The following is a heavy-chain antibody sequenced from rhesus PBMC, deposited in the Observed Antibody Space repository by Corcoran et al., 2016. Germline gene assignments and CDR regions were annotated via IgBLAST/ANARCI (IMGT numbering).Heavy chain of an antibody. CDR2: IYGGSGST. D-gene: IGHD4-17*01. J-gene: IGHJ4*01. CDR3: ARDLRVTSPLDY. CDR1: CGSISSSNW. V-gene: IGHV4S7*01. Sequence: QVQLQESGPGLVKPSETLSLTCAVSCGSISSSNWWSWFRPAPGKGLELIGYIYGGSGSTSYNPSLKSRVTISTDTSKNQFSLKLSSVTAADTAVYYCARDLRVTSPLDYWGQGVLVTVSS.